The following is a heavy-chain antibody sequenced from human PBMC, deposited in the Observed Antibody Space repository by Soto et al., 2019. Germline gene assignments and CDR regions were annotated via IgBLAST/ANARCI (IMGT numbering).Heavy chain of an antibody. CDR2: IISNGGST. CDR1: GFTFSSYA. CDR3: ARVGVVVVPAARRGYYMDV. V-gene: IGHV3-64*01. J-gene: IGHJ6*03. D-gene: IGHD2-2*01. Sequence: GGSLRLSCAASGFTFSSYAMHWVRQAPGKGLEYVSAIISNGGSTYYANSGKGRFTISRDNSKNTLYLQMGSLRAEDMAVYYCARVGVVVVPAARRGYYMDVWGKGTTVTVSS.